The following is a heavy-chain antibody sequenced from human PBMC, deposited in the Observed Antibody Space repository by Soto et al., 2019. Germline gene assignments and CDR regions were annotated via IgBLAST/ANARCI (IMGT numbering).Heavy chain of an antibody. J-gene: IGHJ4*01. CDR3: VRRLALKPRYYFAY. D-gene: IGHD2-21*01. CDR1: GDSISTYY. Sequence: SETLSLTCTVSGDSISTYYWTWIRQPPGKGLEWIGFVYYTGSTNYNPSLKGRVTISVDTPNNQFSLKVSSVTAADTAVYYCVRRLALKPRYYFAYWSQGTLVTVSS. V-gene: IGHV4-59*08. CDR2: VYYTGST.